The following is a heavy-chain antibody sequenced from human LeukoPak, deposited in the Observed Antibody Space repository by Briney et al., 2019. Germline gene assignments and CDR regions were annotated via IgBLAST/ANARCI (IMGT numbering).Heavy chain of an antibody. CDR3: VVDTAMDYFDY. D-gene: IGHD5-18*01. V-gene: IGHV3-66*01. J-gene: IGHJ4*02. CDR2: IYSGGST. CDR1: GFTVSSNY. Sequence: QSGGSLRLSCAASGFTVSSNYMSWVRQAPGKGLEWVSVIYSGGSTYYADSVKGRFTISRDNSKNTLYLQMNSLGAEDTAVYYCVVDTAMDYFDYWGQGTLVTVSS.